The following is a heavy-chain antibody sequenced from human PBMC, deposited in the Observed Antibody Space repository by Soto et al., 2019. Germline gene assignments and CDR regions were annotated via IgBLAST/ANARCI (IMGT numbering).Heavy chain of an antibody. CDR1: GFTFSSYT. CDR2: IRLSGSAT. J-gene: IGHJ3*02. CDR3: VRDRLYAFDI. V-gene: IGHV3-48*02. D-gene: IGHD3-10*01. Sequence: GGSLRLSCAVSGFTFSSYTMNWVRQAPGKGLEWLSYIRLSGSATYNTGSVKGRFTISRDNARNSLYLQMNSLTDEDTAVYYCVRDRLYAFDIWGQGAMVTVSS.